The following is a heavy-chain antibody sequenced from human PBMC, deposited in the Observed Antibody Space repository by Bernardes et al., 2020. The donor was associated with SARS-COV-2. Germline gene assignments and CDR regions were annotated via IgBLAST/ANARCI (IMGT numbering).Heavy chain of an antibody. Sequence: GGSLRLSCAAAGFTCDDFYMTWIRQAPGKGLEWVSYISGSGSTVFYADSVKGRFTISRDNTKNSLYLQMSSLRAEDTAVYYCARDGDSSGWDFDYWGQGTLVNVSS. V-gene: IGHV3-11*01. CDR1: GFTCDDFY. CDR2: ISGSGSTV. CDR3: ARDGDSSGWDFDY. J-gene: IGHJ4*02. D-gene: IGHD6-19*01.